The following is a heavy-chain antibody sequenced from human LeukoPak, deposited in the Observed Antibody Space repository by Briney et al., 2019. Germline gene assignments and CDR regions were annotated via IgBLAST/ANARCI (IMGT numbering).Heavy chain of an antibody. D-gene: IGHD6-13*01. Sequence: GGPLRLSCAASGFTFSSYAMNWVRQAPGKGLEWGSAISGSGGSTHYADSVKGRFTIPRDNAKNTLYLQRNSLRAEDTAVYYCSKDGASPWVSSRWDYGCRGTRVTVSS. CDR3: SKDGASPWVSSRWDY. CDR2: ISGSGGST. J-gene: IGHJ4*02. V-gene: IGHV3-23*01. CDR1: GFTFSSYA.